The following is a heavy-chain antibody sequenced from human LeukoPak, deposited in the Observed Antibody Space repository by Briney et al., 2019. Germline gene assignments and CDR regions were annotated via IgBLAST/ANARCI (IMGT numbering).Heavy chain of an antibody. D-gene: IGHD3-22*01. Sequence: GGSLRLSCAASGFTFSSYAMSWVRQAPGKGLEWVSAISGSGGSTYYADSVRGRFTISRDNSKNMLYLQMNSLRAEDTAVYYCAKVNYDSSGYPGPTDYWGQGTLVTVSS. CDR1: GFTFSSYA. CDR3: AKVNYDSSGYPGPTDY. CDR2: ISGSGGST. V-gene: IGHV3-23*01. J-gene: IGHJ4*02.